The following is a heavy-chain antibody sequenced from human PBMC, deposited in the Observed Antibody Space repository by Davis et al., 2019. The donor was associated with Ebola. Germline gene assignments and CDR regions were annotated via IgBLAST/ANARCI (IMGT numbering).Heavy chain of an antibody. D-gene: IGHD4-17*01. CDR2: ISYDGSNK. CDR3: AKGDGDYGRVLGYYYYGMDV. J-gene: IGHJ6*02. Sequence: SLKIPCAASGFTFSSYGMHWVRQAPGKGLEWVAVISYDGSNKYYADSVKGRFTISRDNSKNTLYLQMNSLRAEDTAVYYCAKGDGDYGRVLGYYYYGMDVWGQGTTVTVSS. V-gene: IGHV3-30*18. CDR1: GFTFSSYG.